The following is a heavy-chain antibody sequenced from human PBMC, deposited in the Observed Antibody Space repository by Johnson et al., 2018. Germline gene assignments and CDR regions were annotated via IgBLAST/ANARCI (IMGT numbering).Heavy chain of an antibody. D-gene: IGHD3-22*01. CDR3: ARYVSSSGYGHH. J-gene: IGHJ1*01. V-gene: IGHV4-59*01. CDR1: GGSISGYY. Sequence: QVQLQESGPGLVKPSETLSLTCTVSGGSISGYYWSWIRQPPGKRLEWLGYIYHSGSTKYNPSLNSRVTMSVDASKNQCSLQLNSVTAADTAVYYCARYVSSSGYGHHWGQGTLVTVSS. CDR2: IYHSGST.